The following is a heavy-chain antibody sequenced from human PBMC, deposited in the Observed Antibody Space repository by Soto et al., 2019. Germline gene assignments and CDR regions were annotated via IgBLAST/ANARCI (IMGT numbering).Heavy chain of an antibody. D-gene: IGHD5-12*01. J-gene: IGHJ3*02. CDR1: GFTVSNYG. CDR2: IWKDGNNK. CDR3: ARVEAWTDEAFDI. Sequence: QVKLVESGGGVVQPGQSLRLSCAASGFTVSNYGMHWVRQAPGKGLEWVAVIWKDGNNKDYRDSVKGRFTISRDNSKNTLELQMSSLRGEDTAVYYWARVEAWTDEAFDIWGQGTMVTVSS. V-gene: IGHV3-33*01.